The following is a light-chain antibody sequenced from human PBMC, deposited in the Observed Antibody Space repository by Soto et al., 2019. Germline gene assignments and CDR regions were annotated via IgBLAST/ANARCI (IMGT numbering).Light chain of an antibody. J-gene: IGLJ1*01. V-gene: IGLV1-44*01. CDR1: RSNVGTNL. Sequence: HSVRSQPPSATGTPGQGVTISCSGRRSNVGTNLVNWYQQLPGTAPKLLIYAHIQRPSGVPDRFSGSTSGTSASLAISGLQSEDEADYYCAVWDDGLNGYVFGTGTKV. CDR3: AVWDDGLNGYV. CDR2: AHI.